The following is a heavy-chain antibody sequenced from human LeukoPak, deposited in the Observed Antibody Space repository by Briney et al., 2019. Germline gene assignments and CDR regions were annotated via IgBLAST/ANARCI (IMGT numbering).Heavy chain of an antibody. CDR2: LYSGGYA. Sequence: GGSLRLSCEASGFSVSGTYMTWVRQAPGKGLEWVSVLYSGGYANYTGSVEGRFSISRDDSKNTLYLQMNSLRADDTARYYCARAYGNNGMDVWGQGTLVTVSS. CDR3: ARAYGNNGMDV. CDR1: GFSVSGTY. D-gene: IGHD4-23*01. J-gene: IGHJ6*02. V-gene: IGHV3-53*01.